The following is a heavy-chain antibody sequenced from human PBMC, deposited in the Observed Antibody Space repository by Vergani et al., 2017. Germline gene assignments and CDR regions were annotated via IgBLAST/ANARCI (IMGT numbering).Heavy chain of an antibody. D-gene: IGHD2-2*01. CDR3: ARAMNIPAAMGYYYYYYYMDV. V-gene: IGHV4-38-2*01. CDR2: SYHSGST. J-gene: IGHJ6*03. Sequence: QVQLQESGPGLVKPSETLSLTCAVSGYSISSGYYWGWIRQPPGKGLEWIGSSYHSGSTYYNPSLKSRVTISVDTSKNQFSLKLSSVTAADTAVYYCARAMNIPAAMGYYYYYYYMDVWGKGTTVTVSS. CDR1: GYSISSGYY.